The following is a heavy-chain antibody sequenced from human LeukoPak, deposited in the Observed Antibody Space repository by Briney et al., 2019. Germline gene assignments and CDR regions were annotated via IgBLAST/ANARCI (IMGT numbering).Heavy chain of an antibody. CDR3: ARGYYGSGSHRTFDY. CDR2: IYPGDSDT. Sequence: GESLKISCKGSGYSFTSYWIGWVRQMPGKGLEWMGIIYPGDSDTRYSPSFQGQVTISADKPISTAYLQWSSLKASDTAMYYCARGYYGSGSHRTFDYWGQGTLVTVSS. J-gene: IGHJ4*02. D-gene: IGHD3-10*01. CDR1: GYSFTSYW. V-gene: IGHV5-51*04.